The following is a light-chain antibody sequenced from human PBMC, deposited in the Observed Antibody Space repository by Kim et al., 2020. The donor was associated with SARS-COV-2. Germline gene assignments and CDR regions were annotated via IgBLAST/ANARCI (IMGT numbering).Light chain of an antibody. CDR2: GTF. CDR3: QQYNAWPLT. V-gene: IGKV3-15*01. J-gene: IGKJ4*01. Sequence: GSPGERATISCRASQAISSNLAWFQQKPGQAPTLLIFGTFTRASGVPARFSGSGSGTEFTLTISSPQSDDSALYFCQQYNAWPLTFGGGTKVDIK. CDR1: QAISSN.